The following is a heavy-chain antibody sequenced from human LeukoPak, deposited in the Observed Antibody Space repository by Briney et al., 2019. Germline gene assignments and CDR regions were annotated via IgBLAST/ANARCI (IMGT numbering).Heavy chain of an antibody. Sequence: PSQTLSLTCTVSGGSISSGSYYWGWTRQPAGKGLKWIGRIYTSGSTTYNPSLKSRVTISVDTSKTQFSLKLSSVTAADTAVYYCSALEWLSERVDYWGQGTLVTVSS. V-gene: IGHV4-61*02. CDR1: GGSISSGSYY. CDR2: IYTSGST. CDR3: SALEWLSERVDY. D-gene: IGHD3-3*01. J-gene: IGHJ4*02.